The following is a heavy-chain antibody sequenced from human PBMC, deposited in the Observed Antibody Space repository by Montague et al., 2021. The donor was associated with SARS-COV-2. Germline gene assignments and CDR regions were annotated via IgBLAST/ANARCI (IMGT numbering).Heavy chain of an antibody. CDR2: VLYTDYT. J-gene: IGHJ4*02. Sequence: SETLSLTCGVSGASISSNTWWNWVRQSPGKGLEWIGEVLYTDYTNYNPSLKSRLTISLDKSKNQVSLRLTSVTAADTAVYYCATVAHGCSATSCYLSSWGPGTLVTVSS. CDR1: GASISSNTW. D-gene: IGHD2-2*01. V-gene: IGHV4-4*02. CDR3: ATVAHGCSATSCYLSS.